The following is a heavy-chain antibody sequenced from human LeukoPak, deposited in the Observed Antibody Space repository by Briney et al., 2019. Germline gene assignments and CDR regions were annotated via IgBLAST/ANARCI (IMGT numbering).Heavy chain of an antibody. Sequence: SETLSLTCTVSGGSISSSSYYWGWIRQPPGKGLERIGSIYYSGSTYYNPSLKSRVTISVDTSKNQFSLKLSSVTAADTAVYYCARSGGGGYSSSWHPDYWGQGTLVTVSS. J-gene: IGHJ4*02. CDR3: ARSGGGGYSSSWHPDY. D-gene: IGHD6-13*01. CDR2: IYYSGST. CDR1: GGSISSSSYY. V-gene: IGHV4-39*07.